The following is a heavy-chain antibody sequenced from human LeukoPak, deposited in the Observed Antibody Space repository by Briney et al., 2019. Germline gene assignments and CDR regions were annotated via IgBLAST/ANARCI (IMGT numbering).Heavy chain of an antibody. J-gene: IGHJ6*02. CDR2: RNTNTGDP. CDR1: GYTFTSYN. Sequence: ASVKISCEGSGYTFTSYNINWVRQATAHGLEWMWWRNTNTGDPGYAQRFQGRVTMTRNTSISTAYMELSSLRSEVTAVYFCARAFYISGWPLSFYYYYYGMDVWGQGTTVTVSS. D-gene: IGHD6-19*01. V-gene: IGHV1-8*01. CDR3: ARAFYISGWPLSFYYYYYGMDV.